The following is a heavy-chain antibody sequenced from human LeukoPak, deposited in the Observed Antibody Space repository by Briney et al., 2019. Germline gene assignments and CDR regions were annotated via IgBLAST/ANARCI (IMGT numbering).Heavy chain of an antibody. V-gene: IGHV4-59*11. Sequence: PSETLSLTCTVSGGSINSHYWSWIRQPLGKGLEWIGYIYYSGSTNYNPSLKSRVTISVDTSKNQFSLKLSSVTAADTAVYYCARGDYYDFWSGLGYYMDVWGKGTTVTVSS. D-gene: IGHD3-3*01. CDR2: IYYSGST. CDR3: ARGDYYDFWSGLGYYMDV. CDR1: GGSINSHY. J-gene: IGHJ6*03.